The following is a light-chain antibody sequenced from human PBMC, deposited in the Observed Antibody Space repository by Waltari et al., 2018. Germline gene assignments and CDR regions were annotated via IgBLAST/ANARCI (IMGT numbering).Light chain of an antibody. Sequence: SYELTQSPSVSVSPGQTASISCSGHKLEDRYVCWYQQKPGQSPVLVLHQDSKRPSGIPERFSGFNSGNTATLTISETQAMDEADYYCQAWDRNTYVVFGGGTKLTVL. CDR3: QAWDRNTYVV. J-gene: IGLJ2*01. V-gene: IGLV3-1*01. CDR2: QDS. CDR1: KLEDRY.